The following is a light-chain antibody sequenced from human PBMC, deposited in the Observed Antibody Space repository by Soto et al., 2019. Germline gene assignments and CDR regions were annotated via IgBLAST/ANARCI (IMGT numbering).Light chain of an antibody. V-gene: IGKV3-15*01. CDR2: GAS. Sequence: EVVMTQSLVTLSVSPGERATLSCRASQSVSSNLAWYQHKPGQAPRLLIYGASTRATNSPPRFSGSGSGTEFTLTISSLQSEDFAVYYCQQYNSWPRTFGQGTKVDIK. J-gene: IGKJ1*01. CDR3: QQYNSWPRT. CDR1: QSVSSN.